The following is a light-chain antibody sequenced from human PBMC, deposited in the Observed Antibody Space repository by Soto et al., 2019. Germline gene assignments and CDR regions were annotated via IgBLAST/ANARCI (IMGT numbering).Light chain of an antibody. V-gene: IGLV2-14*01. CDR3: ASFTWTTRLV. CDR2: EVN. Sequence: QSALTQPASVSGSPGQSGTISCTGPRSDIGDSNFISWYQHSPGKAPRLLIYEVNNRPSGVPKRFSGSRAGNTASLTISGLLDDDDADYFCASFTWTTRLVFGSWPKVTVL. J-gene: IGLJ1*01. CDR1: RSDIGDSNF.